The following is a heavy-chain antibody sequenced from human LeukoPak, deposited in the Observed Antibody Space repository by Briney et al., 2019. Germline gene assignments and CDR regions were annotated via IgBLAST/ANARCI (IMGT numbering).Heavy chain of an antibody. J-gene: IGHJ4*02. CDR1: GFTVSSNY. Sequence: PGGSLRLSYAASGFTVSSNYTSWVRQAPGKGLEWCSTITGGARTTYYADSVKGRFTISRDNSKNTVFMQMNSLRAEDTAVYYCETDTPLSAYGSGWSPNAFDYWGQGTLVTVSS. D-gene: IGHD6-19*01. CDR2: ITGGARTT. CDR3: ETDTPLSAYGSGWSPNAFDY. V-gene: IGHV3-23*01.